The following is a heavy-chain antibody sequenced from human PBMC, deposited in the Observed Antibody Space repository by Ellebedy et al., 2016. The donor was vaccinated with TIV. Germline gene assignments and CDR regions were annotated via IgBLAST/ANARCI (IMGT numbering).Heavy chain of an antibody. CDR2: IIPILGIA. J-gene: IGHJ4*02. V-gene: IGHV1-69*04. D-gene: IGHD6-19*01. CDR1: GGTFSSYA. Sequence: SVKVSCKASGGTFSSYAISCVRPAPGQGLEWMGRIIPILGIANYAQKFQGRVTITADKSTSTAYMELSSLRSEDTAVYYCARARSSGWLHTPDYWGQGLLVTVSS. CDR3: ARARSSGWLHTPDY.